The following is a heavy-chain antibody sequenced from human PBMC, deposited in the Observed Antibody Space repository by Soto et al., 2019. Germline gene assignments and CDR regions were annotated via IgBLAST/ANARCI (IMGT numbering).Heavy chain of an antibody. D-gene: IGHD1-1*01. CDR2: IYYGGRY. Sequence: SVTLTLTCTVSGDSIRPYYWSWIRQPPGKGLEWVGYIYYGGRYNYNPSPESRLTISIDTSKNQFSLRLASVTAADTAVYYCARTLPNRQLFDSWSQGTLVTVS. CDR1: GDSIRPYY. CDR3: ARTLPNRQLFDS. V-gene: IGHV4-59*01. J-gene: IGHJ4*02.